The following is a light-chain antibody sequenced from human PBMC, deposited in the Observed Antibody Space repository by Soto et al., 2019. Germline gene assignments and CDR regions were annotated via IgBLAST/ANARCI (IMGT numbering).Light chain of an antibody. Sequence: DIQMTQSPSSLSASIGDTVTITCRASQHISNFVNWYQQRPGTAPKLLIYAASTLHPVVPSRFSGVGFGTDFPLTINSLHPDDFVTYFCQQSSSSPYTFGQVTRLEI. CDR3: QQSSSSPYT. J-gene: IGKJ2*01. V-gene: IGKV1-39*01. CDR1: QHISNF. CDR2: AAS.